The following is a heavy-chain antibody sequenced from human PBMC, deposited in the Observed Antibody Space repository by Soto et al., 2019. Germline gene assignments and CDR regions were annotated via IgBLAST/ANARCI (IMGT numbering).Heavy chain of an antibody. CDR3: ARDASVLRYFTYYYGMDV. CDR2: ISSSSSYI. J-gene: IGHJ6*02. Sequence: KPGGSLRLSCAASGFTFSSYSMNWVRQAPGKGLEWVSSISSSSSYIYYADSVKGRFTISRDNAKNSLYLQMNSLRAEDTAVYYCARDASVLRYFTYYYGMDVWGQGTTVTVSS. D-gene: IGHD3-9*01. CDR1: GFTFSSYS. V-gene: IGHV3-21*01.